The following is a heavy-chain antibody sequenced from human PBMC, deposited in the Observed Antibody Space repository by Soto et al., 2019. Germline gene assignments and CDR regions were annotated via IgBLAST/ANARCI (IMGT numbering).Heavy chain of an antibody. D-gene: IGHD3-22*01. J-gene: IGHJ4*02. CDR1: GGSISSGDYY. CDR2: IYYSGST. CDR3: ARGSYYYDSTGYYHY. V-gene: IGHV4-30-4*01. Sequence: SETLSLTCTVSGGSISSGDYYWSWIRQPPGKGLEWIGYIYYSGSTYYNPSLKSRVTISVDTSKNQFSLKLSSVTAADTAVYYCARGSYYYDSTGYYHYCGQGTLVTVSS.